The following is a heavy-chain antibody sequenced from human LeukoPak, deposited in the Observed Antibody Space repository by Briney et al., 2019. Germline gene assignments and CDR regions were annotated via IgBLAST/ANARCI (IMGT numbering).Heavy chain of an antibody. V-gene: IGHV4-59*01. CDR3: ARGGSMTTVTPGDY. Sequence: SETLSLTCTVSGSSISSYYWSWIRQPPGKGLEWIGYIYYSGSTNYNPSLKSRVTISVDTSKNQFSLKLSSVTAADTAVYYCARGGSMTTVTPGDYWGQGTLVTVSS. CDR2: IYYSGST. CDR1: GSSISSYY. D-gene: IGHD4-17*01. J-gene: IGHJ4*02.